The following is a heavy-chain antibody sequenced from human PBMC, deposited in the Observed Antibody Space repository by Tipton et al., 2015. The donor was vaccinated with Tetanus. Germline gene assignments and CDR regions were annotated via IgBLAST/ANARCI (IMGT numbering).Heavy chain of an antibody. CDR2: IYSPGTT. V-gene: IGHV4-31*03. CDR1: GVSIKGGGFY. Sequence: TLSLTCSASGVSIKGGGFYWTWIRQPPGTGLEWSGYIYSPGTTSYAPSLRGRATISFDSVKNHFSLSLSSVTAADTAMYYCARGGGNYFYYGMNVWGQGAAVTVSS. J-gene: IGHJ6*02. CDR3: ARGGGNYFYYGMNV.